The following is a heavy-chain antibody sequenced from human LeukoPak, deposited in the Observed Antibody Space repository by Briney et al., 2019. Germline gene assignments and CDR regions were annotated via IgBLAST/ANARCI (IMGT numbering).Heavy chain of an antibody. D-gene: IGHD6-13*01. J-gene: IGHJ5*02. CDR2: IRYDGSNK. Sequence: GGSLRLSCAASGFTFSSYGMHWVRQAPGKGLEWVAFIRYDGSNKYYADSVKGRFTISRDNSKNTLYLQMNSLRAEDTAVYYCAKGSRSSPTWWFDPWGQGTLVTVSS. V-gene: IGHV3-30*02. CDR3: AKGSRSSPTWWFDP. CDR1: GFTFSSYG.